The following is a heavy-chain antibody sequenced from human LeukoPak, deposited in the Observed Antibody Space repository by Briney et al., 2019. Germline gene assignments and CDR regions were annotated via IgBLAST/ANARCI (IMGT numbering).Heavy chain of an antibody. J-gene: IGHJ4*02. CDR3: QGEAGIRYGQNPLFDL. V-gene: IGHV4-59*08. Sequence: SSETLSLTCTVTGGSISSYYWSWIRQPPGKGLDWIGYIYYNGSTIHNPSLKSRVTMSVDTSKNQFSLKLSSVTAADTAVYFFQGEAGIRYGQNPLFDLWGQGTLVTVSS. CDR2: IYYNGST. D-gene: IGHD5-18*01. CDR1: GGSISSYY.